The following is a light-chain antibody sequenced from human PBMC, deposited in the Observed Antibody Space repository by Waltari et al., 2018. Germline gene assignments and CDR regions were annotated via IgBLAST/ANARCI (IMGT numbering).Light chain of an antibody. V-gene: IGKV3-11*01. CDR2: AAS. Sequence: EIVLTQSPATLSLSPGDRATLSCRASQSVRNYLAWYQQKPGPAPRLLIYAASNRATGIPARFSGSGSGTDFTLTISSLEPEDFAVYYCQYRGHWPPDASFGPGTKVDIK. CDR3: QYRGHWPPDAS. J-gene: IGKJ3*01. CDR1: QSVRNY.